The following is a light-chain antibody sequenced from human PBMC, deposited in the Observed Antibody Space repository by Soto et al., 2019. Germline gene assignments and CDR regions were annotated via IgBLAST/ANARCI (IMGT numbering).Light chain of an antibody. Sequence: EIVLTQSPGTLSLSPGERATLSCRASQSVSITYLARYQQKPGQAPRLLIYGTTSRATGIPDRFWGSGSGTDFTLTISRLEPEDFAVYYCQQYGTSPLTFGGGTKVDIK. CDR3: QQYGTSPLT. J-gene: IGKJ4*01. V-gene: IGKV3-20*01. CDR1: QSVSITY. CDR2: GTT.